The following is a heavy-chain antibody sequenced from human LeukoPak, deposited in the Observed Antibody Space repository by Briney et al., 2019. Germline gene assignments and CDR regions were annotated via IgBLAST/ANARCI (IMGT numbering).Heavy chain of an antibody. V-gene: IGHV3-21*01. Sequence: GGSLRLSCAASGFTFSSYSMNWVCQAPGKGLEWVSSISSSSSYIYYADSVKGRFTISRDNAKNSLYLQMNSLRAEDTAVYYCASSGYSYGYPFDYWGQGTLVTVSS. CDR3: ASSGYSYGYPFDY. CDR1: GFTFSSYS. J-gene: IGHJ4*02. CDR2: ISSSSSYI. D-gene: IGHD5-18*01.